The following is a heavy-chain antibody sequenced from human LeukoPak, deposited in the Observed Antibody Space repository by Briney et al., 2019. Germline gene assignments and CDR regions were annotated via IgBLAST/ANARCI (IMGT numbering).Heavy chain of an antibody. D-gene: IGHD3-16*01. CDR3: ATRYAY. CDR2: ISSNGSST. CDR1: GLTFSCYA. Sequence: GSLRLSFAASGLTFSCYAMHWVRQAPGKGLEYFSAISSNGSSTYYANSVKGRFTISRDNSKNTLYLQMGSLRGEDTAVYYCATRYAYWGQGTLVTVSS. J-gene: IGHJ4*02. V-gene: IGHV3-64*01.